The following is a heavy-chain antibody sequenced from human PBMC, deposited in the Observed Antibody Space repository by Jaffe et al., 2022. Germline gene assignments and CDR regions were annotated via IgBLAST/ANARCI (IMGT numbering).Heavy chain of an antibody. CDR3: ARSQSRDYQMDV. V-gene: IGHV4-39*01. Sequence: QLQLQESGPGLVKPSETLSLTCSVSGASVSNTAYYWAWVRQPPGEGLEWIGTMQYGGSPYSNPSLKSRVTISVDTAKNQFSLKLTSVTAADTGVFYCARSQSRDYQMDVWGKGTTVTVSS. CDR2: MQYGGSP. CDR1: GASVSNTAYY. J-gene: IGHJ6*03.